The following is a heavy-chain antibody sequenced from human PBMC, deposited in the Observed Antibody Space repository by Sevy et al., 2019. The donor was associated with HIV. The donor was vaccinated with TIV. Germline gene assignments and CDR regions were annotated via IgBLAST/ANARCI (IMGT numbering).Heavy chain of an antibody. CDR3: ARHRSYYYDSSGYYYYYYMDV. D-gene: IGHD3-22*01. V-gene: IGHV4-39*01. CDR2: IYYSGST. J-gene: IGHJ6*03. Sequence: SETLSLTCTVSGGSISSSSYYWGWIRQPPGKGLEWIGSIYYSGSTYYNPSLKSRVTISVDTSENQFSLKLSSFTAAETAGYYCARHRSYYYDSSGYYYYYYMDVWGKGTTVTVSS. CDR1: GGSISSSSYY.